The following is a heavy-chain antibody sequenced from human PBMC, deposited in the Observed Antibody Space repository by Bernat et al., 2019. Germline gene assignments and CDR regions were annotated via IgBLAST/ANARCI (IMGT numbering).Heavy chain of an antibody. J-gene: IGHJ4*02. D-gene: IGHD3-22*01. CDR1: GFTFSSYA. Sequence: EVQLLESGGGLVQPGGSLRLSCAASGFTFSSYAMSWVRQAPGKGLEWVSAISGSGGSKYYADSVKGRFTISRDNSKNTLYLQMNSLRAEDTAVYYCAKDYDSSGCCYRGYWGQGTLVTVSS. CDR2: ISGSGGSK. V-gene: IGHV3-23*01. CDR3: AKDYDSSGCCYRGY.